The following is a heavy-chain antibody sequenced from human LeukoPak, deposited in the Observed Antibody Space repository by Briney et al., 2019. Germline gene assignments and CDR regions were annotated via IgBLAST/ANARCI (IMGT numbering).Heavy chain of an antibody. CDR2: ISYDGSNK. CDR3: ARGWHDWFDP. J-gene: IGHJ5*02. Sequence: GGSLRLSCAAPGFTFSSYAMHWVRQAPGKGLEWVAVISYDGSNKYYADSVKGRFTISRDNSKNTLYLQMNSLRAEDTAVYYCARGWHDWFDPWGQGTLVTVSS. V-gene: IGHV3-30-3*01. CDR1: GFTFSSYA.